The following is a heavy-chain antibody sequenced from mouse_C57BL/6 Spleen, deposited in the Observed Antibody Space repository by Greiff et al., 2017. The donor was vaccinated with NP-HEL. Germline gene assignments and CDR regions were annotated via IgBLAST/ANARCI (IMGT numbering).Heavy chain of an antibody. D-gene: IGHD3-2*02. CDR2: ISDGGSYT. J-gene: IGHJ4*01. V-gene: IGHV5-4*01. CDR3: ARAPEDSSGYYYAMDD. CDR1: GFTFSSYA. Sequence: EVQRVESGGGLVKPGGSLKLSCAASGFTFSSYAMSWVRQTPEKRLEWVATISDGGSYTYYPDNVKGRFTISRDNATNNLYLQLSHLKSEDTAMYYCARAPEDSSGYYYAMDDWGQGTSVTVSS.